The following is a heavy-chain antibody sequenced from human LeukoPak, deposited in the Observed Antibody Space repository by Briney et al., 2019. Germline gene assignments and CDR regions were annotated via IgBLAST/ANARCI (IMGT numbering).Heavy chain of an antibody. V-gene: IGHV4-59*01. CDR2: ISDTGKT. J-gene: IGHJ4*02. D-gene: IGHD1-26*01. CDR3: ATGYYEPFDT. Sequence: SETLSLTCRVSAASLSSYYWDWLRQSPGKGLEWIGYISDTGKTDSNPSLKSRVSISLDTSKKQFSLRLRSVTAADSAVYYCATGYYEPFDTWGPGILVTVSS. CDR1: AASLSSYY.